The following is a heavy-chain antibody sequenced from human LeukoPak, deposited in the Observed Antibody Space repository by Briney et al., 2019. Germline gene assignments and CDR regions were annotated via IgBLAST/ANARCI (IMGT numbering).Heavy chain of an antibody. J-gene: IGHJ4*02. CDR3: APARVYYYGSGSFDY. CDR2: IRYDGSNK. D-gene: IGHD3-10*01. V-gene: IGHV3-30*02. CDR1: GFTFSSYG. Sequence: PGGSLRLSCAASGFTFSSYGMHWVRQAPGKGLEWVAFIRYDGSNKYYADSVKGRFTISRDNSKNTLYLQMNSLRAEDTAVYYCAPARVYYYGSGSFDYWGQGTLVTVSS.